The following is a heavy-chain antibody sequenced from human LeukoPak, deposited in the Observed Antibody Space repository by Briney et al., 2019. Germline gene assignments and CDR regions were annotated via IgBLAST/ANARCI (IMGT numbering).Heavy chain of an antibody. CDR3: ARVFEDGYRSGYYSY. D-gene: IGHD3-22*01. Sequence: SVKVSCKASGGTFSSYAISWVRQAPGQGLEWMGRIIPIFGTANYAQKFQGRVTITTDESTSTAYMGLSSLRSEDTAVYYCARVFEDGYRSGYYSYWGQGTLVTVSS. V-gene: IGHV1-69*05. CDR1: GGTFSSYA. CDR2: IIPIFGTA. J-gene: IGHJ4*02.